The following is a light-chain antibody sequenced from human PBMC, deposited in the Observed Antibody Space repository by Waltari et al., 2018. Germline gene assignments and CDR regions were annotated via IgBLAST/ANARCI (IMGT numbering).Light chain of an antibody. J-gene: IGKJ1*01. CDR2: SAS. CDR3: QHYYGFPPWT. Sequence: DIQMTQSPSSLSASVGDRVIITCRASQDITSFLAWYQQRPGKAPKRLIYSASSLESGVPSRFSGTGSWTDYSLAIDGLQSEDVATYYCQHYYGFPPWTFGQGTKVDIK. V-gene: IGKV1-NL1*01. CDR1: QDITSF.